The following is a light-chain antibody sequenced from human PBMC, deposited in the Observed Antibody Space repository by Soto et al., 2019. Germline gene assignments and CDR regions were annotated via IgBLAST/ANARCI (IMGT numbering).Light chain of an antibody. J-gene: IGKJ4*01. CDR2: DAS. CDR3: QHYENLPLT. Sequence: DIQMTQSPSSLSASVGDRVTITCQASQDIRDSLNWYQQKPGKAPKLLIYDASNLETGVPSRFSGSGAGTDFTFTISSLQPEDIATYYCQHYENLPLTFGGGTKVEIK. CDR1: QDIRDS. V-gene: IGKV1-33*01.